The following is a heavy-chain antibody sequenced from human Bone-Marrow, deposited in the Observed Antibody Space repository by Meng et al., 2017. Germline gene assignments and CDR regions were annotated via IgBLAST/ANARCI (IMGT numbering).Heavy chain of an antibody. CDR3: ARGDWEFLQYAMAV. J-gene: IGHJ6*02. CDR2: ISNTGSYA. D-gene: IGHD3-9*01. Sequence: GESLKISCVGSGFTFKSHPMNWVRQAPGKGLEWVSSISNTGSYAFYADSMKGRFTIQRDNAKSSVYLQLTNLRVNDTAVYYCARGDWEFLQYAMAVWGHG. V-gene: IGHV3-21*06. CDR1: GFTFKSHP.